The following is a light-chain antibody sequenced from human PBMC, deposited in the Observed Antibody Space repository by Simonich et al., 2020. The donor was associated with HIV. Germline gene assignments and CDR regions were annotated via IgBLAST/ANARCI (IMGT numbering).Light chain of an antibody. Sequence: QSALTQPASVSGSPGQSITISCTGTSIGVGSSNLVSWYQQHPGNAPKRKIYEGNKRPSGVSNRFSGSKSGNTASLTISGLQAEDEADYYCCSYAGSTTYVFGTGTKVTVL. V-gene: IGLV2-23*01. CDR1: SIGVGSSNL. J-gene: IGLJ1*01. CDR2: EGN. CDR3: CSYAGSTTYV.